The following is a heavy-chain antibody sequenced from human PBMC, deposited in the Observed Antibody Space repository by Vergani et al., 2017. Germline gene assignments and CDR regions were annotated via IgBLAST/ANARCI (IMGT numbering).Heavy chain of an antibody. CDR3: ASGVTAYYFDY. CDR2: IYHSGST. D-gene: IGHD5-18*01. V-gene: IGHV4-38-2*01. Sequence: QVQLQESGPGLVKPSETLSLTCAVSGYSISSGYSWGWIRQPPGKGLEWIGSIYHSGSTYYNPSLKSRVTISVDTSKNQFSLKLSSVTAADTAVYYCASGVTAYYFDYWGQGTLVTVSS. CDR1: GYSISSGYS. J-gene: IGHJ4*02.